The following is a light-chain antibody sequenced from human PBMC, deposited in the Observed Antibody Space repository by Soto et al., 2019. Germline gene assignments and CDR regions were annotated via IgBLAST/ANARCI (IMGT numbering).Light chain of an antibody. Sequence: DIVMTQSPDSLAVSLGERATINCKSSQSALYSSNNKNYLAWYQQKPGQPPKLLMHWASTRESGVPDRFSGSGSGTDFTLTISSLQAEDVAVYYCQQYYSTPVTFGGGTKVEIK. CDR1: QSALYSSNNKNY. V-gene: IGKV4-1*01. CDR3: QQYYSTPVT. J-gene: IGKJ4*01. CDR2: WAS.